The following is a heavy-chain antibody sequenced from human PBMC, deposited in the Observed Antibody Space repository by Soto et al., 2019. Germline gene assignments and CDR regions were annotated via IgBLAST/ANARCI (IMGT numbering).Heavy chain of an antibody. Sequence: PSETLSLTCTVSGGSISSSSYYWGWIRQPPGKGLEWIGSIYYSGSTYYNPSLKSRVTISVDTSKNQFSLKLSSVTAADTAVYYCASKAVLRYFDWLLSHSYGMDVWGQGTKVTVSS. V-gene: IGHV4-39*01. J-gene: IGHJ6*02. CDR3: ASKAVLRYFDWLLSHSYGMDV. CDR1: GGSISSSSYY. D-gene: IGHD3-9*01. CDR2: IYYSGST.